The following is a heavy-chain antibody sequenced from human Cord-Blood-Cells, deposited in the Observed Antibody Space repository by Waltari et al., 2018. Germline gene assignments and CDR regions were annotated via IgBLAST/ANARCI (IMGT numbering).Heavy chain of an antibody. CDR3: ARPSLTVTGDY. Sequence: QVQLQESGPGLVKPSETLSLTCTVSGYSISSGYYWGWIRQPPGKGLEWIGSIYHSGSTYYSPSLKSRVTISVDTSKSQFSLKLSSVTAADTAVYYCARPSLTVTGDYWGQGTLVTVSS. CDR2: IYHSGST. CDR1: GYSISSGYY. J-gene: IGHJ4*02. V-gene: IGHV4-38-2*02. D-gene: IGHD4-4*01.